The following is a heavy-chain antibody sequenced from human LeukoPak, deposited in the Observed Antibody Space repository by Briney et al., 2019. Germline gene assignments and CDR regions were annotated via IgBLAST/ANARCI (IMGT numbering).Heavy chain of an antibody. CDR2: ISSSGSTI. CDR3: ARDPRGDVWNPYYFDY. CDR1: GFTFSSYE. D-gene: IGHD3-3*01. J-gene: IGHJ4*02. V-gene: IGHV3-48*03. Sequence: GGSLRLSCAASGFTFSSYEMNWVRQAPGKGLEWVSYISSSGSTIYYADSVKGRFTISRDNAKNSLYLQMNSLRAEDTAVYYCARDPRGDVWNPYYFDYWGQGTLVTVSS.